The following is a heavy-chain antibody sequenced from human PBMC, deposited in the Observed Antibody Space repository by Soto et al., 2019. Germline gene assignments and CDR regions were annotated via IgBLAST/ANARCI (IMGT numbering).Heavy chain of an antibody. CDR2: IYYSGST. Sequence: PSATLSLTCTVTGDSLSSRGYYWGWIRQPPGKGLGWIGSIYYSGSTYNNPSLRSRVSMSIETSKDQLSLKLKSVTAADTALYFCARQRTSVVTQDYFEVWGPGSPVTVSS. V-gene: IGHV4-39*01. CDR1: GDSLSSRGYY. D-gene: IGHD2-21*02. J-gene: IGHJ4*02. CDR3: ARQRTSVVTQDYFEV.